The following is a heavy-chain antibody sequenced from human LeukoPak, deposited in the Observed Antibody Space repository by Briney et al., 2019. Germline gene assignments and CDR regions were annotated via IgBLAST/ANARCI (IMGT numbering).Heavy chain of an antibody. CDR3: ARDAQRGFDYSNSLKY. CDR1: GFTFSAFW. CDR2: IKQDGSEK. J-gene: IGHJ4*01. V-gene: IGHV3-7*01. D-gene: IGHD4-11*01. Sequence: GGSLRLSCAASGFTFSAFWMAWVRQAPEKGLEWVANIKQDGSEKYYVDSVKGRFTISRDNSQNTVFLQMNSLRAEDTAMYYCARDAQRGFDYSNSLKYWGHGILVTVSS.